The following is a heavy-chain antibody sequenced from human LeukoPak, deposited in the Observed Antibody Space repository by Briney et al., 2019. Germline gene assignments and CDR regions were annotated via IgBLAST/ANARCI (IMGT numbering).Heavy chain of an antibody. V-gene: IGHV3-53*01. Sequence: GSLRLSCAASGFTVSSNYMSWVRQAPGKGLEGVSVIYNGGSTYYADSVKGRFTISTDNSKNTLYLQMNSLRAEDTTVYYCARSYVWGLGGYWGQGTLVTVSS. CDR2: IYNGGST. J-gene: IGHJ4*02. CDR3: ARSYVWGLGGY. D-gene: IGHD3-16*01. CDR1: GFTVSSNY.